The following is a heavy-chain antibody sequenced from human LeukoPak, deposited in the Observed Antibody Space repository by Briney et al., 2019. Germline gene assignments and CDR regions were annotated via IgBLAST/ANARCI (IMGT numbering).Heavy chain of an antibody. D-gene: IGHD3-16*01. J-gene: IGHJ4*02. CDR1: GFTFSTHG. CDR2: IQYDESKI. CDR3: SWGFEY. V-gene: IGHV3-30*02. Sequence: GGSLRLSCIASGFTFSTHGMHWVRQAPGKGLEWVAFIQYDESKIDYADSVKGRFTISRDNSKSTLYLQMNSLRADDTAVYYCSWGFEYWGQGTLVTVSS.